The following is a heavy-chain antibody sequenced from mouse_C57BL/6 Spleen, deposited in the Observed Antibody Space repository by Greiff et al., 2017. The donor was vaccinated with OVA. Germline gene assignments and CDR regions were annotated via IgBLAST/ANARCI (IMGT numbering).Heavy chain of an antibody. Sequence: DVHLVESGGGLVKPGGSLKLSCAASGFTFSDYGMHWVRQAPEKGLEWVAYISSGSSTIYYADTVKGRFTISRDNAKNTLFLQMTSLRSEDTAMYYCARERRGGYFDDWGQGTTLTVSS. V-gene: IGHV5-17*01. J-gene: IGHJ2*01. CDR2: ISSGSSTI. CDR1: GFTFSDYG. CDR3: ARERRGGYFDD.